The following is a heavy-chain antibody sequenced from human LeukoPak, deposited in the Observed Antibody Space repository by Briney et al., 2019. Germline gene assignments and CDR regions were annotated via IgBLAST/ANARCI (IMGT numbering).Heavy chain of an antibody. J-gene: IGHJ5*02. Sequence: SQTLSLTCTVSGGSISSGSYYWSWIRQPAGKGLEWIGRVYSRGGTNYNPSLKSRVTISLDTSNNQFSLILSSVTAADTAVYYCARDPGSEGWIDPWGQGILVTVSS. CDR1: GGSISSGSYY. CDR2: VYSRGGT. V-gene: IGHV4-61*02. D-gene: IGHD3-10*01. CDR3: ARDPGSEGWIDP.